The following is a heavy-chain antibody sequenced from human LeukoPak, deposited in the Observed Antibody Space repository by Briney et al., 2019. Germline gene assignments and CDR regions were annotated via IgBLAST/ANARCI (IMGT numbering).Heavy chain of an antibody. Sequence: GASVKVSCKASGYTFTSYGISWVRQAPGQGLEWMGWISAYNGNTNYAQKLQGRVTMTTDTSTSTADMERRRLRSDDKAVYYPASVAPGVGFLDWSSDAHLAEYFQHWGQGTLVTVSS. CDR2: ISAYNGNT. J-gene: IGHJ1*01. CDR3: ASVAPGVGFLDWSSDAHLAEYFQH. V-gene: IGHV1-18*01. D-gene: IGHD3/OR15-3a*01. CDR1: GYTFTSYG.